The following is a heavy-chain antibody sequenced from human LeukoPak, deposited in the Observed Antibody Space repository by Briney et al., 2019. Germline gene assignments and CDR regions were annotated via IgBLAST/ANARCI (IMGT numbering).Heavy chain of an antibody. CDR2: ISGSGDST. CDR1: GFTFSSYA. CDR3: AKPLQYYYDSSGYRGAFDI. V-gene: IGHV3-23*01. J-gene: IGHJ3*02. Sequence: GGSLRLSCAASGFTFSSYAMSWVRQAPGKGLEWVSVISGSGDSTYYADSVKGRFTISRDNSKNTLHLQMHSLRAEDTAVYYCAKPLQYYYDSSGYRGAFDIWGQGTVFTVSS. D-gene: IGHD3-22*01.